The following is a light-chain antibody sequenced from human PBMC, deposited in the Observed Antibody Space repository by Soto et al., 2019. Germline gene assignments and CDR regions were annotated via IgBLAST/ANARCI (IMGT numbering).Light chain of an antibody. CDR1: SSDIGRHNY. CDR2: EVT. CDR3: SSYAGSNSLV. J-gene: IGLJ1*01. Sequence: QSALTQPPSASGSPGQSVTISCTGTSSDIGRHNYVSWYQRHPGKAPKVLIYEVTKRRSGVPDRFSGSKSGNTASLTVSGLQGDDEAEYYCSSYAGSNSLVFEPGTKLPVL. V-gene: IGLV2-8*01.